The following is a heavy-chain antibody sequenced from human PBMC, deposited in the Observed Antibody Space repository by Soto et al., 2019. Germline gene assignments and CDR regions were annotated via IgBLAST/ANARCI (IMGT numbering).Heavy chain of an antibody. V-gene: IGHV5-51*01. CDR1: GYSFTSYW. J-gene: IGHJ6*01. CDR2: IYPGDSDT. CDR3: ARFIVVVVAVRYYYYGMDV. Sequence: GESLKISCKGSGYSFTSYWIGWVRQMPGKGLEWMGIIYPGDSDTRYSPSFQGQVTISADKSISTAYLQWSSLKASDTAMYYCARFIVVVVAVRYYYYGMDVWCHGTTVTVSS. D-gene: IGHD2-15*01.